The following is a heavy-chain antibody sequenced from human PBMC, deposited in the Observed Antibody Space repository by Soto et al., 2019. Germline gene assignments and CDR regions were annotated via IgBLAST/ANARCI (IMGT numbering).Heavy chain of an antibody. V-gene: IGHV3-30*18. CDR2: ISYDGSNK. Sequence: GGSLRLSCAASGFTFSSYGMHWVRQAPGKGLEWVAVISYDGSNKYYADSVKGRFTISRDNSKNTLYLQMNSLRAEDTAVYYCAKDMAQPQALYSSGWYTYYYGMDVWGQGTTVTVSS. CDR3: AKDMAQPQALYSSGWYTYYYGMDV. D-gene: IGHD6-19*01. CDR1: GFTFSSYG. J-gene: IGHJ6*02.